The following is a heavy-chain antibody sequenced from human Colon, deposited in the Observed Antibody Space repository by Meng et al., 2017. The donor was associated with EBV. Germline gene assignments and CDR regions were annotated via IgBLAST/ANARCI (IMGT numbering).Heavy chain of an antibody. CDR2: IYHSGST. CDR1: GGSLSSRNW. V-gene: IGHV4-4*02. Sequence: QVQLQEWGPGLVKPSGTLSLPCAVSGGSLSSRNWWSWVRQPPGKGLEWIGEIYHSGSTNYNPSLKSRVTISVDESKNQFSLRLSSVTAADTAVYYCARVGAYCGGDCYHPRWGQGTLVTVSS. D-gene: IGHD2-21*02. J-gene: IGHJ4*02. CDR3: ARVGAYCGGDCYHPR.